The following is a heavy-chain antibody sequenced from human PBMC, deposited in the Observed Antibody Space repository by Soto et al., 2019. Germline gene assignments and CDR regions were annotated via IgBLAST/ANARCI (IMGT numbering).Heavy chain of an antibody. Sequence: GGSLRLSCPASEFTFSSYAMSWVRQAPGKGLEWVSAISGSGGSTYYADSVKGRFTISRDTSKNTLYLQMSSLRVEDTALYYCAKSYSSNWYDYFDNWGQGALVTVSS. V-gene: IGHV3-23*01. D-gene: IGHD6-13*01. J-gene: IGHJ4*02. CDR3: AKSYSSNWYDYFDN. CDR2: ISGSGGST. CDR1: EFTFSSYA.